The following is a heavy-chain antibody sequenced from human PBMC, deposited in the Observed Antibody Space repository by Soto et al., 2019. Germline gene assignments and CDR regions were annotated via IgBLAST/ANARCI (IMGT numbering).Heavy chain of an antibody. Sequence: SVKVSCKASGDTFSSYVISWVRQAPGPVLEWMGGIIPLFAPANYAQKFQGRVTITADKSTSTAYMELRSLRCEDTAVYYCARTDFWSGFSKWFVPWCQGTLVAVSS. CDR2: IIPLFAPA. CDR1: GDTFSSYV. V-gene: IGHV1-69*06. CDR3: ARTDFWSGFSKWFVP. J-gene: IGHJ5*02. D-gene: IGHD3-3*01.